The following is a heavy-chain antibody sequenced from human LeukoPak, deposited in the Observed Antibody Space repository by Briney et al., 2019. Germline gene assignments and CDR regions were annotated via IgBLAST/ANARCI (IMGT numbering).Heavy chain of an antibody. CDR1: GFTFSSYA. Sequence: PGGSLRLSCAASGFTFSSYAMSWVRQAPGKGLEWVSAISGSGGSTYYADSVKGRFTISRDNSKNTLYPQMNSLRAEDTAVYYCVKGGYFDWYLDYWGQGTLVTVSS. V-gene: IGHV3-23*01. D-gene: IGHD3-9*01. CDR3: VKGGYFDWYLDY. CDR2: ISGSGGST. J-gene: IGHJ4*02.